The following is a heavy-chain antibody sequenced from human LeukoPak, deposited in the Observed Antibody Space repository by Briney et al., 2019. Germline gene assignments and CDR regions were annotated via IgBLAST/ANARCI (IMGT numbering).Heavy chain of an antibody. V-gene: IGHV3-74*01. D-gene: IGHD2-15*01. CDR1: GFTFSSYW. CDR3: ARPSSGRTSPMDV. Sequence: EGSLRLSCVASGFTFSSYWMHWVRQAPGKGLVWVSRINSDGSSTNYADSVKGRFTISRDNAKNTLYLQMNSLRAEDTAVYYCARPSSGRTSPMDVWGKGTTVTVSS. J-gene: IGHJ6*03. CDR2: INSDGSST.